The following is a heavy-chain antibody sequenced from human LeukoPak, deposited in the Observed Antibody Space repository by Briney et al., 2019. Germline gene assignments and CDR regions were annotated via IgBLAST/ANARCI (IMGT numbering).Heavy chain of an antibody. D-gene: IGHD2-2*01. V-gene: IGHV3-7*01. J-gene: IGHJ4*02. CDR2: IKEDGSEK. Sequence: GESLRLSCAASGFTFSSYWMSWVRQAPGKGLEWVANIKEDGSEKYYVDSVKGRFTISRDNAKNSLYLQMNSLRAEDTAVFYCARGRYCSSTSCHYFDYWGQGTLVTVSS. CDR3: ARGRYCSSTSCHYFDY. CDR1: GFTFSSYW.